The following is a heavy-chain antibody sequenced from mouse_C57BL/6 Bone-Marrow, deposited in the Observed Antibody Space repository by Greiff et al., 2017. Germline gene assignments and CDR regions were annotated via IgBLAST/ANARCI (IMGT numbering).Heavy chain of an antibody. CDR2: ISNLAYSI. Sequence: EVQRVESGGGLVQPGGPLKLSCAASGFTFSDYGMAWVRQAPRKGPEWVAFISNLAYSIYYADTVTGRFTISRENAKNTLYLEMSSLRSEDTAMYYCAIPYSYYAMDYWGQGTSVTVSS. J-gene: IGHJ4*01. V-gene: IGHV5-15*01. D-gene: IGHD2-12*01. CDR1: GFTFSDYG. CDR3: AIPYSYYAMDY.